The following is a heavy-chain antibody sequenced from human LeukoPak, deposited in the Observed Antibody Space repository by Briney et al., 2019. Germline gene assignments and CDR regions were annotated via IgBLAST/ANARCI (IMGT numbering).Heavy chain of an antibody. D-gene: IGHD4-17*01. CDR2: IKQDGSEK. J-gene: IGHJ3*02. CDR3: ASPGTTVTTRNAFDI. Sequence: GGPLRLSCAASGFTFSNYWMNWVRQAPGKGLGWVANIKQDGSEKYYVDSVEGRFTISRDNAKNTLYLQMNGLRAEDTAVYYCASPGTTVTTRNAFDIWGQGTMVTVSS. V-gene: IGHV3-7*01. CDR1: GFTFSNYW.